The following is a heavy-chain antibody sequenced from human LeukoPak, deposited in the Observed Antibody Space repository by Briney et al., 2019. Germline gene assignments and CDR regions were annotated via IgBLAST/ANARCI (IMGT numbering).Heavy chain of an antibody. CDR1: GGSFSGCY. Sequence: KASETLSLTCAVYGGSFSGCYWSWIRQPPGKGLEWIGEINHSGSTNYNPSLKSRATISVDTSKNQFSLKLSSVTAADTAVYYCARVDYDYVWGSYANDYWGQGTLVTVSS. CDR3: ARVDYDYVWGSYANDY. J-gene: IGHJ4*02. V-gene: IGHV4-34*01. CDR2: INHSGST. D-gene: IGHD3-16*01.